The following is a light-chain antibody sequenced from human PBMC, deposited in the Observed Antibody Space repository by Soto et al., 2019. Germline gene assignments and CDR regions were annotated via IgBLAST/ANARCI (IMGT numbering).Light chain of an antibody. Sequence: DIQMTQSPSTLSGSVGDRVTITCRASQTISSWLAWYQQKPGQAPKLLISKASTRNSGIPARFSGSGSATEFTLTISGLQSEDFAIYYCQQYNDWPRTFGQGTKVDI. CDR3: QQYNDWPRT. CDR1: QTISSW. J-gene: IGKJ1*01. V-gene: IGKV1-5*03. CDR2: KAS.